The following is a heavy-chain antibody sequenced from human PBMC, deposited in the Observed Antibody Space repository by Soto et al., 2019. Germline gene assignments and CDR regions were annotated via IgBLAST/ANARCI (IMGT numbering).Heavy chain of an antibody. Sequence: HPGGSLRLSCAASGFTFSSYGMHWVRQAPGKGLEWVAVISYDGSNKYYADSVKGRFTISRDNSKNTLYLQMNSLRAEDTAVYYCAKERYGDYGLKGAYYYYGMDVWGQGTTVTVSS. CDR1: GFTFSSYG. J-gene: IGHJ6*02. V-gene: IGHV3-30*18. CDR3: AKERYGDYGLKGAYYYYGMDV. CDR2: ISYDGSNK. D-gene: IGHD4-17*01.